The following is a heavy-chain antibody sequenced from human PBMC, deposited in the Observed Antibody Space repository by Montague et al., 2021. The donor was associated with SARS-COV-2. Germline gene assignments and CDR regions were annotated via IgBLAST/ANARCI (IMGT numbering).Heavy chain of an antibody. J-gene: IGHJ4*02. CDR2: ISSSGINI. CDR3: ARRTYYDGY. V-gene: IGHV3-48*03. Sequence: SLRLSCAASGFTFSSYKMNWVRQAPGKGLEWVSYISSSGINIHYAGSVKGRFSIYRDNAKNSLYLQMNSLRAEDTAVYYCARRTYYDGYWGQGTLVTVSS. CDR1: GFTFSSYK. D-gene: IGHD3-22*01.